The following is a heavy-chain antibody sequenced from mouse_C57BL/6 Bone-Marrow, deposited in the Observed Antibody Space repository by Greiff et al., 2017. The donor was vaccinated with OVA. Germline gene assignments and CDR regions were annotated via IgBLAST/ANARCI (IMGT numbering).Heavy chain of an antibody. Sequence: QVQLKQPGAELVKPGASVKMSCKASGYTFTSYWITWVKQRPGQGLEWIGVINPYNGGTSYNQKFKGKATLTVDKSSSTAYMELNSLTSEDSAVYYCARRLSRGDYWGQGTTLTVSS. V-gene: IGHV1-55*01. D-gene: IGHD2-2*01. J-gene: IGHJ2*01. CDR1: GYTFTSYW. CDR3: ARRLSRGDY. CDR2: INPYNGGT.